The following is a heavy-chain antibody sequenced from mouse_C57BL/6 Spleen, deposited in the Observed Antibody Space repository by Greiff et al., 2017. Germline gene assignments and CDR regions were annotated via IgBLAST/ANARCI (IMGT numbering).Heavy chain of an antibody. V-gene: IGHV1-39*01. CDR1: GYSFTDYN. J-gene: IGHJ4*01. CDR3: ARTFITTVVATGAMDY. Sequence: EVQLQQSGPELVKPGASVKISCKASGYSFTDYNMNWVRQSNGKSLEWIGVINPNYGTTSYNQKFKGKSTFTVDQSSSTAYMQLNSLTSEDSAVYYCARTFITTVVATGAMDYWGQGTSVTVSS. D-gene: IGHD1-1*01. CDR2: INPNYGTT.